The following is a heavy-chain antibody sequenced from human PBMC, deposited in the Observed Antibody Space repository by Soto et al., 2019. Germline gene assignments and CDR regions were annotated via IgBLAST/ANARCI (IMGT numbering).Heavy chain of an antibody. CDR2: TYYRSKWYN. CDR3: ARAYSSGWFSYFDF. CDR1: VDSVSSSSAA. D-gene: IGHD6-19*01. V-gene: IGHV6-1*01. J-gene: IGHJ4*02. Sequence: SQTLSLTCAISVDSVSSSSAAWNWIRQSPSRGLEWLGRTYYRSKWYNDYAVSVKSRITINPDTSKNQFSLQLNSVTPEDTAVYFCARAYSSGWFSYFDFWGQGTLVTVSS.